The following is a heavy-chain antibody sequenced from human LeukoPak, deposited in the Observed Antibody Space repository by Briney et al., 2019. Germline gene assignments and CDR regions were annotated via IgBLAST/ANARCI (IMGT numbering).Heavy chain of an antibody. CDR3: AKDRHNWSGIDY. CDR2: IGGDGRS. J-gene: IGHJ4*02. Sequence: GGSLRLSCAASGFTFNPNAMNWVRQAPGKGLEWVSGIGGDGRSHYIDSVKGRFTIFRDNSKNTLYLQMNSLRAEDTAMYYCAKDRHNWSGIDYWGQGTLVTASS. V-gene: IGHV3-23*01. D-gene: IGHD3-3*01. CDR1: GFTFNPNA.